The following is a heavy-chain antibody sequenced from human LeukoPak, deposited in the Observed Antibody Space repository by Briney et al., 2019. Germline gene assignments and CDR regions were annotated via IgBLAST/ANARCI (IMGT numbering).Heavy chain of an antibody. CDR3: AALDILTGYYPFGY. CDR1: GYTLTELS. J-gene: IGHJ4*02. Sequence: ASVKVSCKVSGYTLTELSMHWVRQAPGKGLEWMGGFDPEDGETIYAQKFQGRVTMTEDTSTDTAYMELSSLRSEDTAVYYCAALDILTGYYPFGYWGQGTLVTVSS. D-gene: IGHD3-9*01. V-gene: IGHV1-24*01. CDR2: FDPEDGET.